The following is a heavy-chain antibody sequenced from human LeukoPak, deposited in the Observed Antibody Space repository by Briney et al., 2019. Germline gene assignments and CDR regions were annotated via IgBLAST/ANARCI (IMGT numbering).Heavy chain of an antibody. Sequence: SETLSLTCTVSGGTISSSTYYWGWIRQPPGKGLEWIASIYYSGSTYYNPSLKSRVTISIDTSKSQFSLKLSSVTAADTALYYCARAGVYCSGGRCYPNWFDPWGQGTLVIVSS. CDR1: GGTISSSTYY. D-gene: IGHD2-15*01. J-gene: IGHJ5*02. CDR3: ARAGVYCSGGRCYPNWFDP. CDR2: IYYSGST. V-gene: IGHV4-39*07.